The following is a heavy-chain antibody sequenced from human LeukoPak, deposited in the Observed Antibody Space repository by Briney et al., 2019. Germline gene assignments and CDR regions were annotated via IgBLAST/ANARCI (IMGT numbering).Heavy chain of an antibody. CDR3: ARAYGSGSPSSWFDP. D-gene: IGHD3-10*01. V-gene: IGHV4-30-4*01. CDR1: GGSIRIGDSY. CDR2: IFYSGST. J-gene: IGHJ5*02. Sequence: SQTRSLTRTVPGGSIRIGDSYKSCTRLPPGKCLELIGYIFYSGSTYYNPYLKSRVTMSVDTSKNQFSLKLSSVTAADTAVYYCARAYGSGSPSSWFDPWGQGTLVTVSS.